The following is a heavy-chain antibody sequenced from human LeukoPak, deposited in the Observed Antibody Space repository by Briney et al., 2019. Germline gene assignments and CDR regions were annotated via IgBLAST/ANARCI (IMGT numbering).Heavy chain of an antibody. CDR1: GFTFSSYS. CDR3: ARDKCSSTICYYYYGMDV. D-gene: IGHD2-2*01. V-gene: IGHV3-48*04. CDR2: ISSSGSTI. Sequence: GSLRLSCAASGFTFSSYSMNWVRQAPGKGLEWVSYISSSGSTIYYADSVKGRFTISRDNAKNSLYLQMNSLRAEDTAVYYCARDKCSSTICYYYYGMDVWGQGTTVTVSS. J-gene: IGHJ6*02.